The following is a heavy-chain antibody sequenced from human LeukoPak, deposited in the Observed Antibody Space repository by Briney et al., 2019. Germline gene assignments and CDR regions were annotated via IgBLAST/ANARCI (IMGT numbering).Heavy chain of an antibody. CDR2: INQDGSGK. CDR1: GFIFSNFW. D-gene: IGHD6-19*01. V-gene: IGHV3-7*03. CDR3: ARRQAVAFDY. J-gene: IGHJ4*02. Sequence: GGSLRLSCAASGFIFSNFWIYWVRQAPGKGLEWVANINQDGSGKYFVDSVKGRFTISRDNPKNSLFLQMNSLRAEDTAVYYCARRQAVAFDYWGQGTLVTVSS.